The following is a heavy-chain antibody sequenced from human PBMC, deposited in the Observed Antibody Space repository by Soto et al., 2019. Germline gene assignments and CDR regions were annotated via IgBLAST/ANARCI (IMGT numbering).Heavy chain of an antibody. CDR3: ARDPSTVTTGWFDP. CDR1: GYTFTSHG. CDR2: ISAYNGST. D-gene: IGHD4-4*01. Sequence: GASVKVSCKASGYTFTSHGITWVRQAPGQGLEWMGWISAYNGSTNYTQNLQGRITMTTDTSTSTAYMELRSLRSDDTAVYYCARDPSTVTTGWFDPWGQGTLVTVS. J-gene: IGHJ5*02. V-gene: IGHV1-18*01.